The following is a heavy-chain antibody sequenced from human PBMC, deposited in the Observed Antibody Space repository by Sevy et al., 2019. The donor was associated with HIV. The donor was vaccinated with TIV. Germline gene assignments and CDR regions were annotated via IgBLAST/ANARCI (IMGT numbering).Heavy chain of an antibody. Sequence: ASVKVSCKASGFTFRTYIMHWVRQAPGQRPEWMGWIHGGNGNTEYSQKFQGRVTITRDTSASTTYMEVSSLRSEDTAVYYGVGSREPAHYDILTGGWFDPWGQGTLVTVSS. CDR1: GFTFRTYI. D-gene: IGHD3-9*01. CDR2: IHGGNGNT. CDR3: VGSREPAHYDILTGGWFDP. J-gene: IGHJ5*02. V-gene: IGHV1-3*01.